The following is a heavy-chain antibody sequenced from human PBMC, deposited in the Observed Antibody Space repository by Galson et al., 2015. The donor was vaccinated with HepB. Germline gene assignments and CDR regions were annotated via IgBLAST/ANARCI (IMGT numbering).Heavy chain of an antibody. CDR3: ARDAGRSGYDFWSGYDYYGMDV. Sequence: SLRLSCAASGFTFSSYWMSWVRQAPGKGLEWVANIKQDGSEKYYVDSVKGRFTISRDNAKNSLYLQMNSLRAEDTAVYYCARDAGRSGYDFWSGYDYYGMDVWGQGTTVTVSS. CDR1: GFTFSSYW. D-gene: IGHD3-3*01. J-gene: IGHJ6*02. CDR2: IKQDGSEK. V-gene: IGHV3-7*01.